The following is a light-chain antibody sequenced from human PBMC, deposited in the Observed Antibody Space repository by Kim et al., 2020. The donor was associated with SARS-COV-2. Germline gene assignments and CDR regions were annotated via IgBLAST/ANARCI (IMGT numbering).Light chain of an antibody. Sequence: QSALTQPRSVSGSPGQSVTISCTGTSSDVGGYNYVSWYQQHPGKAPKLMIYDVNKRPSGVPDRFSGSKSGNTASLTISGLQAEDEADYYCCSYAGSRVFGGGTKLTVL. CDR1: SSDVGGYNY. V-gene: IGLV2-11*01. J-gene: IGLJ3*02. CDR3: CSYAGSRV. CDR2: DVN.